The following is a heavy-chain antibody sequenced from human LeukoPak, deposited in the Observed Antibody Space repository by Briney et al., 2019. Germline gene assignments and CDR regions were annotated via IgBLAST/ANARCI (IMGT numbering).Heavy chain of an antibody. D-gene: IGHD6-19*01. CDR3: ARVSGAVADNGLDY. CDR2: ISAYNGNT. Sequence: ASVKVSCKASGYTFTSYAMHWVRQAPGQGLEWMGWISAYNGNTNYAQKLQGRVTMTTDTSTSTAYMELRSLRSDDTAVYYCARVSGAVADNGLDYWGQGTLVTVSS. V-gene: IGHV1-18*01. J-gene: IGHJ4*02. CDR1: GYTFTSYA.